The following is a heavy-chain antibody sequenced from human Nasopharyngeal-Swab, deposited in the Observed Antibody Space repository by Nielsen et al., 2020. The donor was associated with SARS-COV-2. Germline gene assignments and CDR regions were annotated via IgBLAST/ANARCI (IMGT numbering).Heavy chain of an antibody. CDR3: ARGWLQSYTSLFAP. Sequence: SETLSLTCTVSGGSISSYYCSWIRQPPGKGLEWIGYNYYSGSTNYNPSLKSRVTISVDTSKNLFSLKLSSGTAADTAVYYCARGWLQSYTSLFAPWGQGTLVTVSS. J-gene: IGHJ5*02. V-gene: IGHV4-59*01. CDR1: GGSISSYY. D-gene: IGHD5-24*01. CDR2: NYYSGST.